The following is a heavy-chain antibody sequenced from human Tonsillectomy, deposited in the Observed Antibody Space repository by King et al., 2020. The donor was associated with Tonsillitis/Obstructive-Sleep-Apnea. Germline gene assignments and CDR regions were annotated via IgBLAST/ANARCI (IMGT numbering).Heavy chain of an antibody. V-gene: IGHV4-59*01. J-gene: IGHJ4*02. D-gene: IGHD3-22*01. Sequence: VQLQESGPGLVKPSETLSLTCTVSGGSISSYYWNWIRQPPGKGLEWIGYIYYSGSTNYNPSLKSRVTISLDTSKNQVSLKLSSVTAADTAVYYCARVYYYDSIFFDYWGQGTLVTVSS. CDR1: GGSISSYY. CDR3: ARVYYYDSIFFDY. CDR2: IYYSGST.